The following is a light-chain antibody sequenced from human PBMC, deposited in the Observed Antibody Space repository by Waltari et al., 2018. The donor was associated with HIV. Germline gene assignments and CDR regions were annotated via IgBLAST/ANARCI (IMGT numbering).Light chain of an antibody. CDR1: QTISNH. V-gene: IGKV1-39*01. CDR2: HAS. CDR3: QQSHSIPRT. J-gene: IGKJ1*01. Sequence: DIQMTQSPSSLSASIGDRVTITCRASQTISNHLNWYQQKPGQAPKFLIYHASNLQNGVPPRFSGSGSGTDFTLTITSLQPEDFATYYCQQSHSIPRTFGQGTTVVI.